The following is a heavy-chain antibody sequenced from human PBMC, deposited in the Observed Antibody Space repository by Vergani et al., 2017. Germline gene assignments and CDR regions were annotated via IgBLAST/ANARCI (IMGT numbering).Heavy chain of an antibody. D-gene: IGHD2-15*01. V-gene: IGHV4-4*03. CDR3: ARDRCSGGSCYAGGNWFDP. Sequence: QVQLQESGPGLVKPPGTLSLTCAVSGGSISSSNWWSWVRQPPGKGLEWIGESYHSGSTNYNPSLKSRVTISVDKSKNQFSLKLSSVTAADTAVYYCARDRCSGGSCYAGGNWFDPWGQGTLVTVSS. CDR2: SYHSGST. CDR1: GGSISSSNW. J-gene: IGHJ5*02.